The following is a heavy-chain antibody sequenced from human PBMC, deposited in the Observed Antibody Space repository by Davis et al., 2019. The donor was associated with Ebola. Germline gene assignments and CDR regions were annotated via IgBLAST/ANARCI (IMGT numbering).Heavy chain of an antibody. CDR1: GASIRSHY. V-gene: IGHV4-59*08. J-gene: IGHJ4*02. D-gene: IGHD3-22*01. Sequence: MPSETLSLTCTVSGASIRSHYWSWIRQPPGKGLEWIGYIYYTGTPTFNPFLKSRVTLSVPTSENKFSLKLSSVTAADTAVYYCARSAAQYFYDGSNYHSTAGTDFDYWGQGTLVTVSS. CDR3: ARSAAQYFYDGSNYHSTAGTDFDY. CDR2: IYYTGTP.